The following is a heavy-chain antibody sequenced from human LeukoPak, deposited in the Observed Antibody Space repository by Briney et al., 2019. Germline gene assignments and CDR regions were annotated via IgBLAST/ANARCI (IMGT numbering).Heavy chain of an antibody. CDR2: IYYSGST. Sequence: SETLSLTRTVSGGSISSGAYYRSWIRQHPGKGLEWIGYIYYSGSTYYNPSLNSRVTISVDTSKNQFSLRLRSVTAADTAVYYCATLPGGQLWSSFDYWGQGTLVTVSS. CDR3: ATLPGGQLWSSFDY. D-gene: IGHD5-18*01. V-gene: IGHV4-31*03. CDR1: GGSISSGAYY. J-gene: IGHJ4*02.